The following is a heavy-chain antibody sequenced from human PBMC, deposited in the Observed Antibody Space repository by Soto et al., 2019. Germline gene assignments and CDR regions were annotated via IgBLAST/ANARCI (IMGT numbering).Heavy chain of an antibody. CDR1: GYTFTGHY. CDR3: AKDTGQLLIFEY. D-gene: IGHD2-2*01. V-gene: IGHV1-2*02. J-gene: IGHJ4*02. Sequence: ASVKVSCKASGYTFTGHYVHWVRQAPGQGLEWMGWITPNSGYTNYAQKFQGRVTMTRDTSISTAYMELSGLRSDDTAVSYCAKDTGQLLIFEYWGQGTLVTVSS. CDR2: ITPNSGYT.